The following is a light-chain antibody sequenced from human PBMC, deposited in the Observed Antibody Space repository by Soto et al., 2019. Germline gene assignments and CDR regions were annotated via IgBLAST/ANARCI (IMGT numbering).Light chain of an antibody. V-gene: IGKV1-5*03. CDR1: QTISTW. CDR2: KAS. J-gene: IGKJ3*01. Sequence: DIQMTQSPSTLSAAVGDRVPLTCRASQTISTWLAWYQQKPGKAPKLLIYKASYLENGVTSRFSGSGSGTEFTLTINSLQSEDFAVYYCQPYNNWPRTVGPVTQVDI. CDR3: QPYNNWPRT.